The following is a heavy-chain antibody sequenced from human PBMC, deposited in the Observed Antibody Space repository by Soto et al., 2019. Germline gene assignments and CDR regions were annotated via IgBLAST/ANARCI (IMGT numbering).Heavy chain of an antibody. CDR2: INHSGST. CDR3: ADRARRGRWFDP. Sequence: QVQLQQWGAGLLKPSETLSLTCAVYGGSFSGYYWSWIRQPPGKGLEWIGEINHSGSTNYNPSLKSRVTISVDTSKNQFSLKLSSVTAADTAVYCCADRARRGRWFDPWGQGTLVTVSS. D-gene: IGHD3-10*01. CDR1: GGSFSGYY. V-gene: IGHV4-34*01. J-gene: IGHJ5*02.